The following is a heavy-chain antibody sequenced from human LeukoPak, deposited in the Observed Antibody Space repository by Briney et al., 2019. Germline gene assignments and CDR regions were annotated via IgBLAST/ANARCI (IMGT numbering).Heavy chain of an antibody. Sequence: PGGSLRLSCAASGFTFSSYWMSWVRQAPGKGLEWVANVKQDGSEKYYVDSVKGRFTISRDNAKNSLYLQMNSLRAEDTAVYYCARIWFGELLYRSNWTHWGQGTLVTVSS. V-gene: IGHV3-7*01. CDR3: ARIWFGELLYRSNWTH. D-gene: IGHD3-10*01. CDR2: VKQDGSEK. J-gene: IGHJ4*02. CDR1: GFTFSSYW.